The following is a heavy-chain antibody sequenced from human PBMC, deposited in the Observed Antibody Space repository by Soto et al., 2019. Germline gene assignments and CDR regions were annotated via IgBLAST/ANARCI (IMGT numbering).Heavy chain of an antibody. Sequence: EVQLLESGGGLVQPGGSLRLSCAASGFTFSSYAMSWVRQAPGKGLEWVSAISGSGGSTYYADSVKGRFTISRDNSKNTLYLQMNSLRAEDTAVYYCAKGDCISTSCYRYYYYYGMDVWGQGTTVTVSS. D-gene: IGHD2-2*01. V-gene: IGHV3-23*01. CDR2: ISGSGGST. CDR1: GFTFSSYA. CDR3: AKGDCISTSCYRYYYYYGMDV. J-gene: IGHJ6*02.